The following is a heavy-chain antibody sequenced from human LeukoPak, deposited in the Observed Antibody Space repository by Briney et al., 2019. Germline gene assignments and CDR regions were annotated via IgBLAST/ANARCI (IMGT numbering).Heavy chain of an antibody. CDR3: ARGRLGTWFDP. V-gene: IGHV4-34*01. D-gene: IGHD3-22*01. CDR1: GGSFSGYY. Sequence: SETLSLTCAVYGGSFSGYYWSWIRQPPGKGLEWIGEINHSGSTNYNPSLKSRVTISVDTSKNQFSLKLSSVTAADTAVYYCARGRLGTWFDPWGQGTLVTVSS. CDR2: INHSGST. J-gene: IGHJ5*02.